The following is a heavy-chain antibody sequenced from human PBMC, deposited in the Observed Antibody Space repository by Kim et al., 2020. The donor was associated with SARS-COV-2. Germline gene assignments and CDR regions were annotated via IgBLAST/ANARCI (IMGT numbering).Heavy chain of an antibody. CDR3: ARSGHYYGY. J-gene: IGHJ4*02. V-gene: IGHV3-7*01. CDR1: EFTFSNYW. CDR2: IKHDGSVT. D-gene: IGHD3-10*01. Sequence: GGSLRLSCAASEFTFSNYWMNWVRQAPGKGLEWVANIKHDGSVTDYVASVKGRFTISRDNAKNSLYLQMNSLSVEDTAVYYCARSGHYYGYWGQGTLVTV.